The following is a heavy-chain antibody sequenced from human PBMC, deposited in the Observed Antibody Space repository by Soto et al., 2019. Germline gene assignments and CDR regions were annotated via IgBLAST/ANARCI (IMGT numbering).Heavy chain of an antibody. J-gene: IGHJ4*02. V-gene: IGHV6-1*01. CDR3: ATWRYDH. Sequence: QVQLQQSGPGLVKPSQTLSLTCAISGDSVSSNNAAWNWILQSPSRDLEWLGRAYYRSKWHSEYAASVKSRITINPDTSKNQFSLQMNSVTPEDTAVYYCATWRYDHWGQGTLVPVSS. CDR1: GDSVSSNNAA. CDR2: AYYRSKWHS. D-gene: IGHD3-16*02.